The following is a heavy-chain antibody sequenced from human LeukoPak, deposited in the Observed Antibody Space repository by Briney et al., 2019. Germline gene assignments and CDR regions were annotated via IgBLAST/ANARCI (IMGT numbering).Heavy chain of an antibody. Sequence: PGGSLRLSCSVSGFTFGDYGMSWARQVPGKGLEWVAGINWEGRSRGYADSVKGRFTISRDNAKNSLYLQMNSLRAEDTALYYCARMSDGDLDAFDIWGQGTMVTVSS. CDR3: ARMSDGDLDAFDI. D-gene: IGHD3-3*01. V-gene: IGHV3-20*04. CDR2: INWEGRSR. J-gene: IGHJ3*02. CDR1: GFTFGDYG.